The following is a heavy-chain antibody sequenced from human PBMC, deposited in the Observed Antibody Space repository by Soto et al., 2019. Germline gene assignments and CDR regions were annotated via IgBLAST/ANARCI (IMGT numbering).Heavy chain of an antibody. D-gene: IGHD1-1*01. V-gene: IGHV4-34*01. J-gene: IGHJ5*02. CDR3: ARGWRFDP. CDR2: INHSGTT. Sequence: PSETLSLTCGVYGGSFSGYQWNWIRQSPGQGLEWIGEINHSGTTKYNPSLESRTNLSVDTSKKQFSLKMFSVSAADTAIYYCARGWRFDPWGQGPKVTVYS. CDR1: GGSFSGYQ.